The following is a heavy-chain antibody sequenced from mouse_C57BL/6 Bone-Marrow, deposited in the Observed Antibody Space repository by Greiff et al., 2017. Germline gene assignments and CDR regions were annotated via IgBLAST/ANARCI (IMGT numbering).Heavy chain of an antibody. D-gene: IGHD2-2*01. CDR2: ISDGGSYT. J-gene: IGHJ3*01. CDR3: ARERGSTMVTTGFAY. CDR1: GFTFSSYA. Sequence: EVHLVESGGGLVKPGGSLKLSCAASGFTFSSYAMSWVRQTPEKRLEWVATISDGGSYTYSPDNVKGRFTISRDNAKNNRCRQMSQLKSEDTAMYYCARERGSTMVTTGFAYWGQGTLVTVSA. V-gene: IGHV5-4*01.